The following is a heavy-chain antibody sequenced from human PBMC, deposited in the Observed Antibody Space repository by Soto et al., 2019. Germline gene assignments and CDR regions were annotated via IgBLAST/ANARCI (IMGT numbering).Heavy chain of an antibody. V-gene: IGHV3-23*01. CDR3: AKLGSNGWYDAFDI. D-gene: IGHD6-19*01. CDR2: ISGSGTSA. Sequence: EVQLLESGGGLVQPGGSLRLSCAASGFTFSIYAMTWVRQAPGKGLEWVSTISGSGTSAYYADSVKGRFTFSRDNSKTTLHLQMNSLRAEDTALYYCAKLGSNGWYDAFDIWGQGTVVTVSS. J-gene: IGHJ3*02. CDR1: GFTFSIYA.